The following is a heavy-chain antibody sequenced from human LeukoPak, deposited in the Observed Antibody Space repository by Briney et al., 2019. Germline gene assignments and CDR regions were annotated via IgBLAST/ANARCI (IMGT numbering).Heavy chain of an antibody. CDR1: GGSISSGSYY. V-gene: IGHV4-39*07. CDR3: ARLCGGDCYSGFDY. D-gene: IGHD2-21*01. Sequence: SETLSLTCTVSGGSISSGSYYWGWIRQPPGKGLEWIGSIYHSGSTYYNPSLKSRVTISVDTSKNQFSLKLSSVTAADTAVYYCARLCGGDCYSGFDYWGQGTLVTVSS. CDR2: IYHSGST. J-gene: IGHJ4*02.